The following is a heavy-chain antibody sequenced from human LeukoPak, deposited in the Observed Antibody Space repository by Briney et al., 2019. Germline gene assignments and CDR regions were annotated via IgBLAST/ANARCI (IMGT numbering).Heavy chain of an antibody. V-gene: IGHV1-18*01. Sequence: ASVKVSCKASGYTFTSYGISWVRQAPGQGLEWMGWISAYNGNTNYAQKLQGRVTMTTDTSTSTAYMELRSLRSDDTAVYYCARGFIETYYDFWSGYYFDYWGQGTLVTVSS. CDR1: GYTFTSYG. J-gene: IGHJ4*02. D-gene: IGHD3-3*01. CDR2: ISAYNGNT. CDR3: ARGFIETYYDFWSGYYFDY.